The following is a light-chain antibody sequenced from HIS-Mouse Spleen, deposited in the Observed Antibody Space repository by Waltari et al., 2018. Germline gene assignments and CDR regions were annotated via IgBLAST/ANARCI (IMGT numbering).Light chain of an antibody. J-gene: IGKJ1*01. CDR1: QSVSSY. V-gene: IGKV3-11*01. Sequence: DTVLTQSPATLSFAPGEKAPLSCRASQSVSSYLALYQQKPGQAPRLLIFDASNRATGIPARFSGSGSGTDFTLTISSLEPEDFAVYYYQQRSNRTWTFGQGTKVEIK. CDR2: DAS. CDR3: QQRSNRTWT.